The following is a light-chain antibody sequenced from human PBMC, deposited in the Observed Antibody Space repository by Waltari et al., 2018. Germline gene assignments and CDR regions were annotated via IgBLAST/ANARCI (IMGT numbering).Light chain of an antibody. Sequence: QSVLTQPPSASGTPGQRVPISCSGSSSNIGRNTVNWYQQLPGTAPKLLIYSNNQRPSGVPDRFSGSKSGTSASLAISGLQSEDEADYYCAAWDDSLNVWVFGGGTKLTVL. V-gene: IGLV1-44*01. J-gene: IGLJ3*02. CDR3: AAWDDSLNVWV. CDR2: SNN. CDR1: SSNIGRNT.